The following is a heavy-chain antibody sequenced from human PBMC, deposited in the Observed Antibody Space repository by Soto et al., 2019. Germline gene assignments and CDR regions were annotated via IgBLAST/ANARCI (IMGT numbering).Heavy chain of an antibody. Sequence: LRLSCAASGFTFSSYAMSWVRQAPGKGLEWVSAISGSGGSTYYADSVKGRFTISRDNSKNTLYLQMNSLRAEDTAVYYCAKDIVATILNWFDPWGQGTLVTVSS. CDR3: AKDIVATILNWFDP. J-gene: IGHJ5*02. V-gene: IGHV3-23*01. D-gene: IGHD5-12*01. CDR1: GFTFSSYA. CDR2: ISGSGGST.